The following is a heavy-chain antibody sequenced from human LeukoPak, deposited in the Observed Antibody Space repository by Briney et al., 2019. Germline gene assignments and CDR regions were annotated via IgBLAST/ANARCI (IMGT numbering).Heavy chain of an antibody. Sequence: GGSLRLSCAASGFIFGDYAMHWVRQAPGKGLEWVAAIAFDDTGRYYIDSVKGRFTIPRDDSKNTLYLHMTSLRAEDTAVYYCARGHKPKYFDWFWGYYFDYWGQGTLVTVSS. J-gene: IGHJ4*02. V-gene: IGHV3-30*04. CDR3: ARGHKPKYFDWFWGYYFDY. CDR1: GFIFGDYA. CDR2: IAFDDTGR. D-gene: IGHD3-9*01.